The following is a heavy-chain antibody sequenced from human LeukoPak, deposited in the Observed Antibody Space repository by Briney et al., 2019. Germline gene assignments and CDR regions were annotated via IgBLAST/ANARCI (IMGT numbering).Heavy chain of an antibody. J-gene: IGHJ4*02. CDR3: AKLPVSYSSGWSNFDY. Sequence: HPGGSLRLSCAASGFTFSSYAMSWVRQAPGKGLEWVSAISGSGGSTYYADSVKGRFTISRDNSKNTLYLQVNSLRAEDTAIYYCAKLPVSYSSGWSNFDYWGQGTLVTVSS. D-gene: IGHD6-19*01. CDR1: GFTFSSYA. CDR2: ISGSGGST. V-gene: IGHV3-23*01.